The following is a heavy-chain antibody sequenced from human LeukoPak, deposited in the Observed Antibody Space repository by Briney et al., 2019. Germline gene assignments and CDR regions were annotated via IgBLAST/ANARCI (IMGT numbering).Heavy chain of an antibody. CDR2: ISYDGSNK. Sequence: PGGSLRLSCAASGFTFSSYAMHWVRQAPGKGLEWVAVISYDGSNKYYADSVKGRFTISRDNSKNTLYLQMNSLRAEDTAVYYCASRLRFYAFDIWGQGTMVTVSS. D-gene: IGHD3-3*01. J-gene: IGHJ3*02. V-gene: IGHV3-30-3*01. CDR3: ASRLRFYAFDI. CDR1: GFTFSSYA.